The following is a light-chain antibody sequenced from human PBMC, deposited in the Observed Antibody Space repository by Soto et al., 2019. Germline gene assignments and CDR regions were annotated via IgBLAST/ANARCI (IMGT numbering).Light chain of an antibody. V-gene: IGKV3-20*01. CDR2: GAS. J-gene: IGKJ1*01. CDR1: QSVSTNF. Sequence: EIVLTQSPGTLSLSPGEGATLSCRASQSVSTNFFAWYQQKPGQAPRLLIYGASTRATGIPDRFSGSGSGTSFTLTSSRLEAEDFAVYYCQQHGRTSSTLGHVTNVE. CDR3: QQHGRTSST.